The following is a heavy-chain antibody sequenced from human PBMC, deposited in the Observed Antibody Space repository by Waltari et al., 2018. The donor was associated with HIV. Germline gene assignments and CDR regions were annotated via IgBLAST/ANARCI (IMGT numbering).Heavy chain of an antibody. D-gene: IGHD6-13*01. CDR3: ARDRIAAGWNYFDY. Sequence: QVQLVESGGGVVQPGRSLRLSCAASGFTFSSYGMHWVRQGRGKGLEWVAVIWNDGSNKDYADSVKGRFTISRDNSKNTLYLQMNSLRAEDTAVYYCARDRIAAGWNYFDYWGQGILVTVSS. J-gene: IGHJ4*02. CDR2: IWNDGSNK. V-gene: IGHV3-33*01. CDR1: GFTFSSYG.